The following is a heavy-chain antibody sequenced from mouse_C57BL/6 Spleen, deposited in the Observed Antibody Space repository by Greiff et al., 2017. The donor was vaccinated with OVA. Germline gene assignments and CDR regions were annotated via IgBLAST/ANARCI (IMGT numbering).Heavy chain of an antibody. J-gene: IGHJ2*01. V-gene: IGHV3-6*01. CDR2: ISYDGSN. CDR3: AGRRDFDY. CDR1: GYSITSGYY. D-gene: IGHD2-12*01. Sequence: EVQLQQSGPGLVKPSQSLSLTCSVTGYSITSGYYWNWIRQFPGNTLEWMGYISYDGSNNYNPSLKNRISITRDTSKNQFFLKLNSVTTEDTSTYDCAGRRDFDYWGQGTTLTVSS.